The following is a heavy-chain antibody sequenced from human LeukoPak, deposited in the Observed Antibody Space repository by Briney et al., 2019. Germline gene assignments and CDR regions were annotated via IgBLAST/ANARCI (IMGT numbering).Heavy chain of an antibody. V-gene: IGHV3-23*01. CDR1: GGSISSYY. CDR2: ISGSGTGT. D-gene: IGHD6-6*01. J-gene: IGHJ4*02. Sequence: ETLSLTCTVSGGSISSYYWSWIRQPPGKGLEWVSTISGSGTGTYYADSVKGRFTISRDNSRNTLHLQMDSLRADDTAVYYCATSYSSSSGPFDSWGQGTLVTVSS. CDR3: ATSYSSSSGPFDS.